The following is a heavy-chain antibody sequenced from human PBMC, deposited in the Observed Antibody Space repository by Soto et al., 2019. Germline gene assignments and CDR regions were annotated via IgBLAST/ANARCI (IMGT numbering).Heavy chain of an antibody. J-gene: IGHJ6*02. V-gene: IGHV3-30*18. Sequence: HPGGSLRLSCAASGFTFSSYGMHWVRQAPGKGLEWVAVISYDGSNKYYADSVKGRFTISRDNSKNTLYLQMNSLRAEDTAVYYCAKVGSRDYYYGMDVWGQGTTVTVSS. D-gene: IGHD2-15*01. CDR1: GFTFSSYG. CDR3: AKVGSRDYYYGMDV. CDR2: ISYDGSNK.